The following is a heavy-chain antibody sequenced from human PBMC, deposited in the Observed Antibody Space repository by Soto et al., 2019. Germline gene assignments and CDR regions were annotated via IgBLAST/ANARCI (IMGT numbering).Heavy chain of an antibody. D-gene: IGHD3-10*01. J-gene: IGHJ6*02. CDR2: IRSSGNST. V-gene: IGHV3-64D*06. Sequence: GGTLRLSCSASGFNLSSYAMHWVRHAPGKGLEYVSAIRSSGNSTNYADSVKGRFAVSRDNSKNTLYLQMSSVRTEDTAAYKCVEGSGSHHYYYIMDVWGQGTPVTVSS. CDR3: VEGSGSHHYYYIMDV. CDR1: GFNLSSYA.